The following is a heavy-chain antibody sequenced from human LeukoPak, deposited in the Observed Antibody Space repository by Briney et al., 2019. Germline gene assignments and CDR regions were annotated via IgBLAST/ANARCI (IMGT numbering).Heavy chain of an antibody. J-gene: IGHJ4*02. CDR3: ACYGIVPPY. V-gene: IGHV3-74*01. CDR1: GFTFSSYW. CDR2: INNDGSTT. D-gene: IGHD2-2*01. Sequence: GGSLRLSCAASGFTFSSYWMHWVRQAPGKGLVCVSHINNDGSTTSYADSVKGRFTISRDNAKNTLYLQMNSLRTEDTAVYYCACYGIVPPYWGQGTLVTVSS.